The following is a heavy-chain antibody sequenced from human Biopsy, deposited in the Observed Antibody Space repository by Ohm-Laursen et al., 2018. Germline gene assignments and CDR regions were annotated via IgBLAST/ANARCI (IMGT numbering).Heavy chain of an antibody. Sequence: PSETLSLTCTVSGVSTSSYFWSWIRQPLGKGLEWIGYVSYSGNTKYNPSLKSRVIISADTSKNHFSLKLSSVTAADTAMYYCAAYYYDSSGYFYAFHYWGQGTLVTVSS. D-gene: IGHD3-22*01. CDR3: AAYYYDSSGYFYAFHY. J-gene: IGHJ4*02. CDR2: VSYSGNT. CDR1: GVSTSSYF. V-gene: IGHV4-59*08.